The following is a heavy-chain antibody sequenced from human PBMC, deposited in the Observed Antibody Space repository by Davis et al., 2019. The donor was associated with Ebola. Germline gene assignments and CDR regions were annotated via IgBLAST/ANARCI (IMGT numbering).Heavy chain of an antibody. D-gene: IGHD4/OR15-4a*01. CDR2: IYPGESDT. J-gene: IGHJ6*02. CDR3: ARQLSYYYYGRDV. Sequence: PGGSLRLSCPGSGYSFTSYWIGWVRQMPGKGLEWMGIIYPGESDTRYSPSFQGQVTISADKSISTAYLQWSSLKASDTAMYYCARQLSYYYYGRDVWGQGTTVTVSS. CDR1: GYSFTSYW. V-gene: IGHV5-51*01.